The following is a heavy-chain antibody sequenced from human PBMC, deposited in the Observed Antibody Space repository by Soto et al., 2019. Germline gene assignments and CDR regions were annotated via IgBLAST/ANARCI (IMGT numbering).Heavy chain of an antibody. Sequence: ASVKVSCKASGFTFTSSAVQWVQQARGQRLEWIGWIVVGSGNTNYAQKLQERVTITRDMSTSTAYMELSSLRSEDTAVYYCAADQITIFGVVINYYYYGMDVWG. V-gene: IGHV1-58*01. CDR2: IVVGSGNT. CDR3: AADQITIFGVVINYYYYGMDV. CDR1: GFTFTSSA. D-gene: IGHD3-3*01. J-gene: IGHJ6*02.